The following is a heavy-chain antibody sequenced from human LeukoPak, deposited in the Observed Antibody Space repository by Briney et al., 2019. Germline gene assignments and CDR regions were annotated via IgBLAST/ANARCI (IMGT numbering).Heavy chain of an antibody. J-gene: IGHJ4*02. V-gene: IGHV3-30*04. CDR2: ISYDGSDK. CDR3: AKDNIPWVVAHFTFDY. CDR1: GFTFSSYG. D-gene: IGHD2-2*01. Sequence: GGSLRLSCAASGFTFSSYGIHWVRQAPGKGLEWVAVISYDGSDKYYADSVKGRFTISRDNSMNTLYLEMNSLRAEDTAVYYCAKDNIPWVVAHFTFDYWGQGTLVTVSS.